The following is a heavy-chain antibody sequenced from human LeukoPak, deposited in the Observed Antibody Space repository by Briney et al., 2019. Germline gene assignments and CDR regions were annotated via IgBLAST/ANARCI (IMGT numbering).Heavy chain of an antibody. J-gene: IGHJ3*02. D-gene: IGHD3-10*01. V-gene: IGHV7-4-1*02. Sequence: GASVKVSCKASGYTFTSYAMNWVRQAPGQGLEWMGWINTNTGNPTYAQGFTGRFVFSLDTSVSTAYLQISSLKAEDTAVYYCAVSGLLEYDQDAFDIWGQGTMVTVSS. CDR2: INTNTGNP. CDR1: GYTFTSYA. CDR3: AVSGLLEYDQDAFDI.